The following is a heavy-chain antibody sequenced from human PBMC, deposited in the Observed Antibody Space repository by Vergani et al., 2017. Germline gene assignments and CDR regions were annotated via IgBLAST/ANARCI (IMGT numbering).Heavy chain of an antibody. D-gene: IGHD4-17*01. Sequence: QVQLVESGGGVVKPGRSLRLSCAASGFTFSSYGMHWVRQAPGKGLEWVAVISYDGSNKYYADSVKGRFTISRDNSKNTLYLQMNSLRAEDTAVYYCANPYGDYEDAFDYWGQGTLVTVSS. CDR2: ISYDGSNK. J-gene: IGHJ4*02. V-gene: IGHV3-30*18. CDR3: ANPYGDYEDAFDY. CDR1: GFTFSSYG.